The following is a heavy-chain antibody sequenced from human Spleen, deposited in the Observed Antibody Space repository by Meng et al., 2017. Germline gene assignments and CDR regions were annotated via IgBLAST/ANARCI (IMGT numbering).Heavy chain of an antibody. Sequence: EVQLVESVGGLVKPGGSLRLSCAASGFTLNSYSMNWVRQAPGKGLDWVSSISTGSSYIYYAGSVKGRFTISRDNARNLLYLQMNSLRAEDTAVYYCGRHPTDQSRQWELLSESIDYWGQGTLVTVSS. CDR1: GFTLNSYS. D-gene: IGHD1-26*01. V-gene: IGHV3-21*06. CDR3: GRHPTDQSRQWELLSESIDY. CDR2: ISTGSSYI. J-gene: IGHJ4*02.